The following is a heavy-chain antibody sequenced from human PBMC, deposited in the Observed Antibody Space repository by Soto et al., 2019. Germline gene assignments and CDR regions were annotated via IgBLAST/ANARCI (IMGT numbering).Heavy chain of an antibody. CDR1: GVSISSGPYY. J-gene: IGHJ6*02. CDR2: IYFRGTT. D-gene: IGHD3-3*01. V-gene: IGHV4-31*03. Sequence: SETLSLTCTVSGVSISSGPYYWTWIRQHPGKGLEWIGYIYFRGTTNYNPSLESRVTISLDTSKNQFSLMLNSVTAADTAVYYCARDRRGFILLSPNAPYGVLDFCGQGTTVTVSS. CDR3: ARDRRGFILLSPNAPYGVLDF.